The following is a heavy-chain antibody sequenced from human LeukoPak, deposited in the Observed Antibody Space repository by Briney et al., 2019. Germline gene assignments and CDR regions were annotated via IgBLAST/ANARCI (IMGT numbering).Heavy chain of an antibody. Sequence: ASVKVSCKASGYTFTSYGISWVRQAPGQGLEWMGWISAYNGNTNYAQKLQGRVTMTTDTSTSTAYMELRSLRSDDTAVYYCARDQNTLIGGGRNFDYWGQGTLVTVSS. CDR2: ISAYNGNT. V-gene: IGHV1-18*01. CDR3: ARDQNTLIGGGRNFDY. D-gene: IGHD3-22*01. CDR1: GYTFTSYG. J-gene: IGHJ4*02.